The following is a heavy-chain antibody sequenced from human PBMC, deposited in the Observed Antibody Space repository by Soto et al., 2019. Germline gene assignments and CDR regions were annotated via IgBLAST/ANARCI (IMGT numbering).Heavy chain of an antibody. CDR3: AREIVGDSYGYGMAA. V-gene: IGHV4-30-4*01. J-gene: IGHJ6*02. Sequence: SETLSLTCTVSVVSISSGDYYCSWFRQSPWKGLEWIGTINYSGSTYKKPSLKSRVAISVDTSKNQFSLKLNSVTAADTAVYYCAREIVGDSYGYGMAAWGPGTTITVS. CDR2: INYSGST. D-gene: IGHD5-18*01. CDR1: VVSISSGDYY.